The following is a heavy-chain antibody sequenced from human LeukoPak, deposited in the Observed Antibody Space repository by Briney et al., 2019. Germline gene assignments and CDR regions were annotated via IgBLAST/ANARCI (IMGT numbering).Heavy chain of an antibody. J-gene: IGHJ6*02. CDR3: AREARPSSWYYYYGMDV. V-gene: IGHV3-33*01. D-gene: IGHD6-13*01. CDR1: GLTFSSYG. CDR2: IWYDGSNK. Sequence: GGSLRLSCAASGLTFSSYGMHWVRQAPGKGLEWVAVIWYDGSNKYYADSVKGRFTISRDNSKNTLYLQMNSLRAEDTAVYYCAREARPSSWYYYYGMDVWGQGTTVTVSS.